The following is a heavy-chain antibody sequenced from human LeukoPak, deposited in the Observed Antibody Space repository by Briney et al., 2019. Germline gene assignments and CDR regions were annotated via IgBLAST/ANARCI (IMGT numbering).Heavy chain of an antibody. CDR1: GFTFSSYG. CDR3: ARGVDYYDRSGTIDY. D-gene: IGHD3-22*01. Sequence: TGGSLRLSCASSGFTFSSYGMHWVRQAPGKGLEGVAVVWFDGSKKYSADSVKGRITISRDDSKNTLYLQMNSLRAEDTAVYYCARGVDYYDRSGTIDYWGQGTLVTVSS. V-gene: IGHV3-33*01. J-gene: IGHJ4*02. CDR2: VWFDGSKK.